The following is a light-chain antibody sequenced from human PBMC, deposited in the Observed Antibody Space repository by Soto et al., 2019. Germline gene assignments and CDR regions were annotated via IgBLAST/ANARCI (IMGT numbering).Light chain of an antibody. CDR1: QSVGSY. Sequence: EIVLTQSPATLSLSLGETATLSCRASQSVGSYLAWYQQKPGQAPRLLIYDASTRATGIPARFSGSGSGTDFPLTISSLEPEDFAVYYCQQRTNSPPVTFGGGTKVEIK. CDR3: QQRTNSPPVT. CDR2: DAS. J-gene: IGKJ4*01. V-gene: IGKV3-11*01.